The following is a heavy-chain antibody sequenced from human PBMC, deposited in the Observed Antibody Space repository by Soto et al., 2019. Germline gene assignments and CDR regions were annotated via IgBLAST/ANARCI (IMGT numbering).Heavy chain of an antibody. V-gene: IGHV4-39*01. D-gene: IGHD3-9*01. J-gene: IGHJ4*02. CDR1: GGSISSSSYY. CDR2: IYYSGTT. CDR3: ARHRGYYDILTGYYTELNFDY. Sequence: SETLSLTCTVCGGSISSSSYYWGWIRQPPGKGLVWIGSIYYSGTTYYNPSLKSRVTISVDTSKNQFSLKLSSVTAADTAVYYCARHRGYYDILTGYYTELNFDYWGQGTLVTVSS.